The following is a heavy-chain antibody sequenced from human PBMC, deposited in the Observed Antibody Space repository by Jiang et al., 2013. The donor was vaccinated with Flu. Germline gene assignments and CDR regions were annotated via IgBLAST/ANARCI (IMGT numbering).Heavy chain of an antibody. CDR1: GYTFTSYG. V-gene: IGHV1-18*01. J-gene: IGHJ6*02. D-gene: IGHD6-19*01. CDR2: ISAYNGNT. Sequence: GAEVKKPGASVKVSCKASGYTFTSYGISWVRQAPGQGLEWMGWISAYNGNTNYAQKLQGRVTMTTDTSTSTAYMELRSLRSDDTAVYYCARDGQWLVFYYYYYGMDVWGQGTTVTVSS. CDR3: ARDGQWLVFYYYYYGMDV.